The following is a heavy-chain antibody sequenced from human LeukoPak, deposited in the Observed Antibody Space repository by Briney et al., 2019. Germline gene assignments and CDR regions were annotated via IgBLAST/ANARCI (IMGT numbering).Heavy chain of an antibody. Sequence: ASVKVSCKASGYTFTNYAMNWVRQAPGQGLEWMGWINTETGNPTYAQGFTGRYVFSLDTSVSTAYLQINSLQAEDTAVYYCAKTEEYYFDSSAYLNYWGQGTLVTVSS. V-gene: IGHV7-4-1*02. CDR1: GYTFTNYA. D-gene: IGHD3-22*01. CDR3: AKTEEYYFDSSAYLNY. J-gene: IGHJ4*02. CDR2: INTETGNP.